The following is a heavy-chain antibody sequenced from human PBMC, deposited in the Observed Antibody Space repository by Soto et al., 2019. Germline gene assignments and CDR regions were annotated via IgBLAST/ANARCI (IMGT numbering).Heavy chain of an antibody. CDR3: ATNYYDSSGYYAVNWFDP. V-gene: IGHV4-30-4*01. CDR2: IYYSGST. Sequence: SETLSLTCTVSGGSISSGDYYWSWIRQPPGKGLEWIGYIYYSGSTYYNPSLKSRVTISVDTSKNQFSLKLSSVTAADTAVYYCATNYYDSSGYYAVNWFDPWGQGTLVTVSS. J-gene: IGHJ5*02. D-gene: IGHD3-22*01. CDR1: GGSISSGDYY.